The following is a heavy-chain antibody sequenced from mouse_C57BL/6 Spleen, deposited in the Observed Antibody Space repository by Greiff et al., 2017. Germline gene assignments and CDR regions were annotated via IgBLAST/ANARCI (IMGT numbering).Heavy chain of an antibody. V-gene: IGHV3-6*01. CDR2: ISYAGSN. CDR3: AREHYGNYGYSMDY. D-gene: IGHD2-1*01. Sequence: ESGPGLVKPSQSLSLTCSVTGYSITSGDYWNWIRQFPGNKLEWMGHISYAGSNNYNTSLKNRITITRDTSKNQFFLKLNAVTTEDTATYDCAREHYGNYGYSMDYWGQGTSVTGSS. J-gene: IGHJ4*01. CDR1: GYSITSGDY.